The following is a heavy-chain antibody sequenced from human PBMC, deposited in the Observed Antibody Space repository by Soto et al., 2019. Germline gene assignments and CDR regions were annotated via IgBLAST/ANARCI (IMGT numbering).Heavy chain of an antibody. D-gene: IGHD3-3*01. Sequence: EVQLLESGGGLVQPGGSLRLSCAASGFTFSSYAMSWVRQAPGKGLEWVSAISGSGGSTYYADSVKGRFTISRDNSKNTRYRQMNSLRAEDTAVYYCAKDGYYSTGTFDYWCQGTLVTVSS. V-gene: IGHV3-23*01. CDR3: AKDGYYSTGTFDY. CDR2: ISGSGGST. CDR1: GFTFSSYA. J-gene: IGHJ4*02.